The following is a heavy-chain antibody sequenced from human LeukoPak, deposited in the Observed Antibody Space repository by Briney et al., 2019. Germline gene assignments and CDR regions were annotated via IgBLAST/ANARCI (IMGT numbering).Heavy chain of an antibody. CDR2: IIPIFGTA. D-gene: IGHD3-10*01. V-gene: IGHV1-69*05. J-gene: IGHJ5*02. Sequence: ASVKVSCKVSGGTFSSYAISWVRQAPGQGLEWMGRIIPIFGTANYAQKFQGRVTITTDESTSTAYMELSSLRSEDTAVYYCARAYGSGSYYFWFDPWGQGTLVTVSS. CDR1: GGTFSSYA. CDR3: ARAYGSGSYYFWFDP.